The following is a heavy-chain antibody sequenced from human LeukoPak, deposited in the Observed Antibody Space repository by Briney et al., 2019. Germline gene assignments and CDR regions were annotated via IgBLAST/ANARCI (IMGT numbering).Heavy chain of an antibody. V-gene: IGHV4-39*07. CDR2: IYYSGST. CDR1: GASISSSSYY. Sequence: PSETLSLTCTASGASISSSSYYWGWIRQPPGKGLEWIGSIYYSGSTNYNPSLKSRVTISVDTSKNQFSLKLSSVTAADTAVYYCAREDPLLRYFDYWGQGTLVTVSS. CDR3: AREDPLLRYFDY. D-gene: IGHD2-15*01. J-gene: IGHJ4*02.